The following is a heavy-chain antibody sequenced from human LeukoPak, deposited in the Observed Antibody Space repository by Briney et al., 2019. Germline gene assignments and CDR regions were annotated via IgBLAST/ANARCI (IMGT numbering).Heavy chain of an antibody. D-gene: IGHD6-19*01. CDR2: IYYSGST. V-gene: IGHV4-39*01. Sequence: SETLSLTCTVSGGSISSSSYYWGWIRQPPGKGLEWIGRIYYSGSTYYNPSLKSRVTISVDTSKNQFSLKLSSVTAADTAVYYCARSYSSGWYLDYWGQGTLVTVSS. CDR3: ARSYSSGWYLDY. J-gene: IGHJ4*02. CDR1: GGSISSSSYY.